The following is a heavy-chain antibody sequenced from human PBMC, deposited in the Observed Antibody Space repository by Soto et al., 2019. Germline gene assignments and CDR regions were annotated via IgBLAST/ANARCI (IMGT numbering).Heavy chain of an antibody. Sequence: QVQLVESGGGVVQPGRSLRLSCAASGFTFSNYAIHWVRQAPGKGREWVAVISYDGSNKYYADSVKGRFTISRDNSENTLYLQMNSLRAEDTAVYYCARVIVVVSDAFDIWGQGTMVTVSS. J-gene: IGHJ3*02. D-gene: IGHD3-22*01. CDR2: ISYDGSNK. CDR1: GFTFSNYA. CDR3: ARVIVVVSDAFDI. V-gene: IGHV3-30-3*01.